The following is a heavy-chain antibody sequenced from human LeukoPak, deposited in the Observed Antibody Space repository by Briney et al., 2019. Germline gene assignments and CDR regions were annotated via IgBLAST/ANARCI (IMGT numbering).Heavy chain of an antibody. V-gene: IGHV3-74*01. CDR3: ARDSEVSPDAFDI. CDR2: INSDGNST. J-gene: IGHJ3*02. CDR1: GFTFSSYW. Sequence: PGGSLRLSCAASGFTFSSYWMHWVRQAPGKGLMGVSRINSDGNSTSYADSVKGRFTISRDNAKNTLYLQMNSLRAEDTAVYYCARDSEVSPDAFDIWGQGTMVTVSS. D-gene: IGHD3-16*02.